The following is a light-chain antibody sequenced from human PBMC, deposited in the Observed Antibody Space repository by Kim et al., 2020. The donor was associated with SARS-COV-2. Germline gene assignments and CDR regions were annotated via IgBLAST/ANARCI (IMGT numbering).Light chain of an antibody. J-gene: IGLJ2*01. CDR1: SSDVGGYNY. CDR2: DVS. Sequence: QSALTQPASVSGSSGQSITISCTGTSSDVGGYNYVSWYQQHPGKAPKLMIYDVSKRPSGVSNRFSGSKSGNTASLTISGLQAEDEAEYYCSSYTSSSTDVVWGGGTQLTVL. CDR3: SSYTSSSTDVV. V-gene: IGLV2-14*01.